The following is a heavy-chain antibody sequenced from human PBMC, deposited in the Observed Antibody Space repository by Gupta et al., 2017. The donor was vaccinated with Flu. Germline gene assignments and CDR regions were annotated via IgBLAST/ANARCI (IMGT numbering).Heavy chain of an antibody. J-gene: IGHJ6*03. Sequence: EVQLVESGGGLVKPGGSLRLSCAASGFTFSNAWMSWVRQAPGKGLEWVGRIKSKTDGGTTDYAAPVKGRFTISRDDSKNTLYLQMNSLKTEDTAVYYCTSYLHYYYYMDVWGKGTTVTVSS. CDR1: GFTFSNAW. CDR2: IKSKTDGGTT. CDR3: TSYLHYYYYMDV. V-gene: IGHV3-15*01.